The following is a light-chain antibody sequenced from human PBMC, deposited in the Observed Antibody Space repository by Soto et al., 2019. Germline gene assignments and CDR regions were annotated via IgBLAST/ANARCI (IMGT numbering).Light chain of an antibody. Sequence: QSALTQPASASGSPGQSITISCTGTSRDVGGYNYVSWYQQHPGKARKLMIYEVSNRPAGASNRFSASKSGTTASVTISVLQADDAADYYCGSYTSSSTLVFGGGTKLTVL. CDR1: SRDVGGYNY. CDR2: EVS. J-gene: IGLJ2*01. CDR3: GSYTSSSTLV. V-gene: IGLV2-14*01.